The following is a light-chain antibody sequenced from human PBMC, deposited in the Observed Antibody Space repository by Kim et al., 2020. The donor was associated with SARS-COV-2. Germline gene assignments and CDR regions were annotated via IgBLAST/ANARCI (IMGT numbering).Light chain of an antibody. CDR1: QSVSSS. V-gene: IGKV3-15*01. CDR2: GAS. CDR3: QHSGT. J-gene: IGKJ1*01. Sequence: EIVMTQSPATLSVSPGERVTLSCRASQSVSSSLAWYQLKPGQAPRLLIYGASTRATGIPARFSGSGSGTEFTLTISSLQSEDFAVYYCQHSGTFGQGTKVDIK.